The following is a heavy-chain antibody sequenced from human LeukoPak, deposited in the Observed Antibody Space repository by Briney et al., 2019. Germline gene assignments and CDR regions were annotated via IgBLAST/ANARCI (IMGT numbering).Heavy chain of an antibody. J-gene: IGHJ5*02. V-gene: IGHV4-59*12. D-gene: IGHD6-6*01. Sequence: SETLSLTCTVSGGSISSYYWSWIRQPPGKGLEWIGYIYYSGSTNYNPSLKSRVTISVDTSKNQFSLKLSSVTAADTAVYYCARFRAGSSSSRWFDPWGQGTLVTVSS. CDR3: ARFRAGSSSSRWFDP. CDR2: IYYSGST. CDR1: GGSISSYY.